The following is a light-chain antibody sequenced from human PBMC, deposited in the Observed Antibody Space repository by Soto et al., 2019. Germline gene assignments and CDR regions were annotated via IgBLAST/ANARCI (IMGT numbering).Light chain of an antibody. CDR2: EVR. CDR3: CSYAGSDTLVV. V-gene: IGLV2-23*02. J-gene: IGLJ2*01. Sequence: QSALTQPASVSGSPGQSITISCTGTSSDVGGYNHVSWYQQHPGKAPKLIIYEVRNRPSGVSNRLSGSKSGNTASLTISWLQAEDEADYYCCSYAGSDTLVVFGGGTKLTVL. CDR1: SSDVGGYNH.